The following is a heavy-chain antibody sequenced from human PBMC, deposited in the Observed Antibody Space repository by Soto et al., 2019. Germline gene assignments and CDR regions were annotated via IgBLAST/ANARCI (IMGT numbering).Heavy chain of an antibody. D-gene: IGHD3-10*01. J-gene: IGHJ4*02. CDR3: ARTPYLYYYGSGSYSYYFDY. V-gene: IGHV4-31*03. Sequence: SETLSLTCTVSDGSISSGGYYWSWIRQHPGTGLEWIGYLYYSGSTDYTPSLKSRVTISVDTSKNQFSLKLSSVTAADTAVYYCARTPYLYYYGSGSYSYYFDYWGQGTLVTVSS. CDR2: LYYSGST. CDR1: DGSISSGGYY.